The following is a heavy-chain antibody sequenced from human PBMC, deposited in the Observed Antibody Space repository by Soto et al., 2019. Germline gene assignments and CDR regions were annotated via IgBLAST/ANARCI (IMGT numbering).Heavy chain of an antibody. Sequence: GGSLRLSCAATGFTFSTYLMSWVRQAPGKGLEWVANMNPDGSERHYVDSVEGRFTISRDNANNLLFLHMNSLRVEDTAVYYCARDPSFGALDYWGQAALVTVSS. CDR1: GFTFSTYL. V-gene: IGHV3-7*01. D-gene: IGHD3-10*01. CDR3: ARDPSFGALDY. CDR2: MNPDGSER. J-gene: IGHJ4*02.